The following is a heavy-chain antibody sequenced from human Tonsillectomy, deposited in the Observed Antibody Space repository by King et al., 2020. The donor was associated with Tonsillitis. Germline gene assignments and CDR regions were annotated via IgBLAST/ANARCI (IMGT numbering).Heavy chain of an antibody. V-gene: IGHV4-59*01. CDR2: FYHSGKT. CDR1: GGSISSYY. Sequence: VQLQESGPGLVKASETLSLTCTVSGGSISSYYWSWIRQPPGKGLEWIGCFYHSGKTNYHPSLKSRVTISVDTSKNQFSLKLSSVPAADTAVYYCARGERPDIDMDVWGQGTTVTVSS. D-gene: IGHD2-15*01. J-gene: IGHJ6*02. CDR3: ARGERPDIDMDV.